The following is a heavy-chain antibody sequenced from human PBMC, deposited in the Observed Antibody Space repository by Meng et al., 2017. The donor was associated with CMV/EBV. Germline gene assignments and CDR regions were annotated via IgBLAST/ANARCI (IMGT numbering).Heavy chain of an antibody. D-gene: IGHD6-19*01. CDR3: ARGRQWLVRGWFDP. CDR2: INHSGST. CDR1: GGSFSGYY. V-gene: IGHV4-34*01. Sequence: QVPLQQWGAGLLKPSETLSLTCAVYGGSFSGYYWSWIRQPPGKGLEWIGEINHSGSTNYNPSLKSRVTISVDTSKNQFSLKLSSVTAADTAVYYCARGRQWLVRGWFDPWGQGTWSPSPQ. J-gene: IGHJ5*02.